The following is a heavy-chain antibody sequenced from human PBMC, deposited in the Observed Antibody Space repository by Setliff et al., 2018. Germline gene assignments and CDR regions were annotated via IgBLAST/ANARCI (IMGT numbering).Heavy chain of an antibody. CDR3: FGAGTCSY. D-gene: IGHD3-10*01. Sequence: PGGSLRLSCAASGITFKNAWMTWVRQAPGKGLEWVANINQDGSGKYYVDSVKGRFTISRDNAKNSLSLQMNNLRTEDTAVYYCFGAGTCSYWGQGTLVTVSS. J-gene: IGHJ4*02. CDR1: GITFKNAW. CDR2: INQDGSGK. V-gene: IGHV3-7*01.